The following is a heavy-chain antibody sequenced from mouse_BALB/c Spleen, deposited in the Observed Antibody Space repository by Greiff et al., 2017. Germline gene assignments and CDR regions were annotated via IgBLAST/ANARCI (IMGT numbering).Heavy chain of an antibody. D-gene: IGHD1-1*01. CDR2: IYPGNVNT. J-gene: IGHJ4*01. CDR3: ARSAYGYAMDD. V-gene: IGHV1S56*01. CDR1: GYTFTSYY. Sequence: QVQLKESGPELVKPGASVRISCKASGYTFTSYYIHWVKQRPGQGLEWIGWIYPGNVNTKYNEKFKGKATLTADKSSSTAYMQLSSLTSEDSAVYFCARSAYGYAMDDWGQGTSVTVSS.